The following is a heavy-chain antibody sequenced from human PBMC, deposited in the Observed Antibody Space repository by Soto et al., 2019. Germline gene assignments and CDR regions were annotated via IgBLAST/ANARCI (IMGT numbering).Heavy chain of an antibody. CDR1: GFTFSDYY. D-gene: IGHD2-2*01. CDR3: ARELAPAAMADGFDI. CDR2: MSSSGSAI. J-gene: IGHJ3*02. Sequence: QVQLVESGGGLVKPGGSLRLSCAASGFTFSDYYMTWIRQAPGKGLEWVSYMSSSGSAIYYADSVKGRFTISRDNAKNSLYLQMNSLRAADTAVYYCARELAPAAMADGFDIWGQGTMVTVSS. V-gene: IGHV3-11*01.